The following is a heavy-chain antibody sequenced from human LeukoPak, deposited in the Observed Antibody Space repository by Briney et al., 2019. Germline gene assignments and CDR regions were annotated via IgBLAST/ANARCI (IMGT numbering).Heavy chain of an antibody. Sequence: GGSLRLSCAASGFTFSSYWMSWVRQAPGEGPEWVANIKQDGSEKYYVDSVKGRFTISRDNAKNSLYLQMNSLRAEDTAVYYCARDSPGGSFDYWGQGTLVTVSS. CDR2: IKQDGSEK. J-gene: IGHJ4*02. CDR1: GFTFSSYW. V-gene: IGHV3-7*03. CDR3: ARDSPGGSFDY. D-gene: IGHD3-16*01.